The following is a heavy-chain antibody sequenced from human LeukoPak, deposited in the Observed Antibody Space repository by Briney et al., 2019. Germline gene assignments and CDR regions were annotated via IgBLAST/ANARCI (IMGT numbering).Heavy chain of an antibody. CDR2: ISYDGSNK. CDR1: GFTFSSYA. J-gene: IGHJ4*02. Sequence: GGSLRLSCAASGFTFSSYAMHWVRQAPGKGLEWVAVISYDGSNKYYADSVKGRFTIPRDNAKNSLYLQMNSLRAEDTAVYYCAREWLVPDWGQGTLVTVSS. CDR3: AREWLVPD. D-gene: IGHD6-19*01. V-gene: IGHV3-30*04.